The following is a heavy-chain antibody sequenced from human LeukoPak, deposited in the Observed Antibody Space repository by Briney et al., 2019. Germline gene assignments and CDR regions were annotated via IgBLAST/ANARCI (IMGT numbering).Heavy chain of an antibody. D-gene: IGHD3-10*01. V-gene: IGHV3-53*01. CDR3: TGGGSMVRGVL. Sequence: LRLSXAASGFIVSSDFMNWVRQAPGKGLEWVSAMNSGGSTFYADSVRGRFIISRDKSRNTLYLQVNSLSVDDTAVYYCTGGGSMVRGVLWGQGTLVTVSS. CDR2: MNSGGST. J-gene: IGHJ4*02. CDR1: GFIVSSDF.